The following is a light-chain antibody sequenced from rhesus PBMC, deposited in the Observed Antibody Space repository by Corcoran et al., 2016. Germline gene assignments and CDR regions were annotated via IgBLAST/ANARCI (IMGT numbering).Light chain of an antibody. CDR2: KVN. Sequence: QSAPIQSPSVSGSLGQPVTISCTGTSSDIGRYNYVSWYRQQPGTTTKLMMYKVNMRTSGVSDRFAGSKSGNTAPLTISGLQAEGEAYYDCSSYEASDTFDVFGGGTELTGL. V-gene: IGLV2-11*01. CDR1: SSDIGRYNY. CDR3: SSYEASDTFDV. J-gene: IGLJ6*01.